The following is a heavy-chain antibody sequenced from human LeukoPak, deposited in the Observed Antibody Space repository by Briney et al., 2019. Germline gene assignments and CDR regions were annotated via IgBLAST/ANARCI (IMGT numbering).Heavy chain of an antibody. CDR1: GFTFSSYA. CDR2: ISGSGGST. J-gene: IGHJ6*02. CDR3: AKGSPSNDYDYYGMDV. Sequence: PGGSLRLSCAASGFTFSSYAMSWVRQAPGKGLEWVSAISGSGGSTYYADSVKGRFTISRDNSKNTLYLQMNSLRAEDTAVYYCAKGSPSNDYDYYGMDVWGQGTTVTVSS. V-gene: IGHV3-23*01.